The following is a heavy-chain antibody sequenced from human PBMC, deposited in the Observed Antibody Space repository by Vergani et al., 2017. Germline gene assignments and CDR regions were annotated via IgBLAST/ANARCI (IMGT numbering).Heavy chain of an antibody. J-gene: IGHJ2*01. Sequence: VQLVESGGGVVQPGRSLRLSCAASGFTFSSYGMHWVRQAPGKGLEWVAVIWYDGSNKYYADSVKGRFTISRDNSKNTLYLQMNSLRAEDTAVYYCARVPNPDWYFDLWGRGTLVTVSS. CDR1: GFTFSSYG. CDR2: IWYDGSNK. CDR3: ARVPNPDWYFDL. V-gene: IGHV3-33*01.